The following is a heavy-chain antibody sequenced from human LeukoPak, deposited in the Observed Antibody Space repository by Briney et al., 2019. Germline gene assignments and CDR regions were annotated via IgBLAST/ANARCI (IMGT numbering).Heavy chain of an antibody. CDR3: AKDPHGYSSGYYYGDY. J-gene: IGHJ4*02. V-gene: IGHV3-30*02. Sequence: PGGSLRLSCAASGLIFSSYGMHWVRQAPGEGLEWVAYIRHDEGKTFYADSVKGRFTISRDNSKNTLYLQMHSLRAEDTAVYYCAKDPHGYSSGYYYGDYWGQGTLVTVSS. CDR1: GLIFSSYG. CDR2: IRHDEGKT. D-gene: IGHD3-22*01.